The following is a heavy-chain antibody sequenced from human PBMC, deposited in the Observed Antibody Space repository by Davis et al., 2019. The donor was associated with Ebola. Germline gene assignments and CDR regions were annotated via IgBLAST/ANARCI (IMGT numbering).Heavy chain of an antibody. CDR3: ARDISSGWESNAFDI. CDR1: GYTFTSYG. V-gene: IGHV1-18*01. CDR2: ISAYNGNT. Sequence: ASVKVSCKASGYTFTSYGISWVRQAPGQGLEWMGWISAYNGNTNYAQKLQGRVTMTTDTSTSTAYMELSSLRSEDTAVYYCARDISSGWESNAFDIWGQGTMVTVSS. J-gene: IGHJ3*02. D-gene: IGHD6-19*01.